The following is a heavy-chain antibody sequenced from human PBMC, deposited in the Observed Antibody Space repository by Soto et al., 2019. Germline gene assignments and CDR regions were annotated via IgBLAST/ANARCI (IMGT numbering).Heavy chain of an antibody. CDR1: GGSISSSSHF. V-gene: IGHV4-39*01. D-gene: IGHD6-25*01. Sequence: SETLSLTCTVSGGSISSSSHFWGWVRQPPGKGLEWIGTIYFTGNTYYTPSLKSRLTMSIDTSKNEFSLRLNSVTAADTAVYYCAGQTFTIAAASYGRSNWFDPWGPGTLVTVS. CDR3: AGQTFTIAAASYGRSNWFDP. J-gene: IGHJ5*02. CDR2: IYFTGNT.